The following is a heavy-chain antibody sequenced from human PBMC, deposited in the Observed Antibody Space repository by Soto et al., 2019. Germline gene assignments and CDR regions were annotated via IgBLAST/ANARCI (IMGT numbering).Heavy chain of an antibody. V-gene: IGHV3-48*01. D-gene: IGHD6-13*01. CDR1: GFTFSSYS. J-gene: IGHJ6*03. Sequence: GGSLRLSCAASGFTFSSYSMNWVRQAPGKGLEWVSYISSSSSTIYYADSVKGRFTISRDNAKNSLYLQMNSLRAEDTAVYYCARASSPRHLYSSSYYYYYMDVWGKGTTVTVSS. CDR2: ISSSSSTI. CDR3: ARASSPRHLYSSSYYYYYMDV.